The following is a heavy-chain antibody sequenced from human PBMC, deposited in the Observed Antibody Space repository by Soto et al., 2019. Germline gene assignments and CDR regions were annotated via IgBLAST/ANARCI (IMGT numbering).Heavy chain of an antibody. J-gene: IGHJ6*02. CDR3: ARTRQIEARPRAYGMDG. V-gene: IGHV1-3*01. Sequence: ASVKVSCKASGYTFTSYAMHWVRQAPGQRLEWMGWINAGNGNTKYSQKFQGRVTITRDTSASTAYMELSSLRSEDTAVYYCARTRQIEARPRAYGMDGWGPGTTVIVSS. D-gene: IGHD6-6*01. CDR1: GYTFTSYA. CDR2: INAGNGNT.